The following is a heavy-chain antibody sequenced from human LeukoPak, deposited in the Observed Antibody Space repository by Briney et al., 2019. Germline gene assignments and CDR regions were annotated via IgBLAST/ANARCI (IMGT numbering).Heavy chain of an antibody. J-gene: IGHJ4*02. CDR2: ISSSSSYI. V-gene: IGHV3-21*01. CDR3: ARVGGHYDILTVYYSLYYFDY. CDR1: GFTFSSYS. D-gene: IGHD3-9*01. Sequence: GGSLRLSCAASGFTFSSYSMNWVRQAPGKGLEWVSSISSSSSYIYYADSVKCRFAISRDNAKNSLYLQMNSVRAEDTDVYYCARVGGHYDILTVYYSLYYFDYWGQGTLVTVCS.